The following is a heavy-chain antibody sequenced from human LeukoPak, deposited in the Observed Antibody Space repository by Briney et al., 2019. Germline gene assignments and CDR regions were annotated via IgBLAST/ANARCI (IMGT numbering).Heavy chain of an antibody. CDR3: ARVQLGYCSSTSCRGGLGDY. Sequence: ASVNVSCKASGYTFTSYGISWVRQAPGQGLEWMGWISAYNGNTNYAQKLQGRVTMTTDTSTSTAYMELRSLRSDDTAVYYCARVQLGYCSSTSCRGGLGDYWGQGTLVTVSS. CDR1: GYTFTSYG. V-gene: IGHV1-18*01. J-gene: IGHJ4*02. CDR2: ISAYNGNT. D-gene: IGHD2-2*01.